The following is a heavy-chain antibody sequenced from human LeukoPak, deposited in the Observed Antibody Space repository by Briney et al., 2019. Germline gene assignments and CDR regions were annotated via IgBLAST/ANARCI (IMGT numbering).Heavy chain of an antibody. CDR1: GFTFSSYA. CDR3: ARARRIAAAGTDY. J-gene: IGHJ4*02. V-gene: IGHV3-23*01. D-gene: IGHD6-13*01. CDR2: ISGSGGST. Sequence: GGSLRLSCAASGFTFSSYAMSWVRQAPGEGLEWVSAISGSGGSTYYADSVKGRFTISRDNSKNTLYLQMNSLRAEDTAVYYCARARRIAAAGTDYWGQGTLVTVSS.